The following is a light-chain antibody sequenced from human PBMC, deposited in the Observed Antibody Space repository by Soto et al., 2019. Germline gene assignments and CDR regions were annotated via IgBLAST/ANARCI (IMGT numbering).Light chain of an antibody. Sequence: QSVLTQPPSASGTPGQRVTIFCSGTGSNIGRNYVYWYQQLPGTAPKILIYRNNQRPSGVPDRFSGSTSGTSASLTISGLQAEDEADYYCCSYAGSSTLVFGGGTKLTVL. CDR1: GSNIGRNY. V-gene: IGLV1-47*01. CDR3: CSYAGSSTLV. CDR2: RNN. J-gene: IGLJ3*02.